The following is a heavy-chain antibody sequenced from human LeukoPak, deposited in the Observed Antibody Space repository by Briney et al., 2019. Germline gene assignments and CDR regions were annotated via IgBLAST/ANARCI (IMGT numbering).Heavy chain of an antibody. J-gene: IGHJ4*02. V-gene: IGHV3-23*01. Sequence: ETLSLTCTVSLDSTTSNFWSWVRQAPGKGLEWVSAISGSGGSTYYADSVKGRFTISRDNSKNTLYLQMNSLRAEDTAVYYCAKDREFSAWGVTAIFDYWGQGTLVTVSS. CDR2: ISGSGGST. D-gene: IGHD2-21*02. CDR1: LDSTTSNF. CDR3: AKDREFSAWGVTAIFDY.